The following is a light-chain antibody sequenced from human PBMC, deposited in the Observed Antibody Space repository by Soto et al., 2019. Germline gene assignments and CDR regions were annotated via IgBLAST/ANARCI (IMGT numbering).Light chain of an antibody. V-gene: IGKV1-9*01. CDR3: QQVNNYPVT. CDR2: AAS. CDR1: QGISSY. J-gene: IGKJ4*01. Sequence: DIQLTQSPSFLSASVGDRVTITCRASQGISSYLAWYQQKPGKAPKLLIYAASTLQSGVPSRFSGSGSGTEFTLTISSLQPEDFATYYCQQVNNYPVTFGGGTKVEIK.